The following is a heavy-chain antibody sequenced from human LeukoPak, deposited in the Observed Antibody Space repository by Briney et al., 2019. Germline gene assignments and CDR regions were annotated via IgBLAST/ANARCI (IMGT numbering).Heavy chain of an antibody. V-gene: IGHV1-8*01. D-gene: IGHD3-3*01. CDR2: MNVNSGDT. Sequence: EASVKVSCKASGYTFTSYDINWVRQATGQGLEWMGWMNVNSGDTGYAQNFQGRVTMTRNTSISTAYMELSSLRSEDTAIYYCARGGTYLPFGYWGQGTLVTVSS. J-gene: IGHJ4*02. CDR3: ARGGTYLPFGY. CDR1: GYTFTSYD.